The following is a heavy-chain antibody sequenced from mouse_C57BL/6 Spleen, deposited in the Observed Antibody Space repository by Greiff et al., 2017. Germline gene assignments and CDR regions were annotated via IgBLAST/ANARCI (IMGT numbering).Heavy chain of an antibody. CDR2: IHPNSGST. V-gene: IGHV1-64*01. CDR1: GYTFTSYR. CDR3: AREPFYYYGSGDY. D-gene: IGHD1-1*01. Sequence: QVQLKQPGAELVKPGASVKLSCKASGYTFTSYRMHWVKQRPGQGLEWIGMIHPNSGSTNYNEKFKSKATLTVDKSSSTAYMQLSSLTSEDSAVYYCAREPFYYYGSGDYWGQGTTLTVSS. J-gene: IGHJ2*01.